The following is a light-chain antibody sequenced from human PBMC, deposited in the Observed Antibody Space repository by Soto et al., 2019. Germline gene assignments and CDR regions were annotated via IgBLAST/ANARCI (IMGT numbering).Light chain of an antibody. J-gene: IGLJ2*01. CDR1: SSNIRSNY. CDR2: RDN. CDR3: AAWDDSLNGVV. Sequence: QSVLTQPPSASGTPGQRVTISCSGRSSNIRSNYVHLYQQLPGTAPKLLIYRDNERPSGVPDRLSGSKSGTSASLAISGLRSEDEADYYCAAWDDSLNGVVFGGGTKLTVL. V-gene: IGLV1-47*01.